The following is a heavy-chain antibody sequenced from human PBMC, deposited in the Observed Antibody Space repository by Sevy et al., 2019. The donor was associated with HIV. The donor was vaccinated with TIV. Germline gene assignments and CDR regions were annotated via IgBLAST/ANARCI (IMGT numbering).Heavy chain of an antibody. CDR1: AYCFTLYY. J-gene: IGHJ4*02. CDR3: AVSQSCGGDCYYFDS. CDR2: INPTGGHT. Sequence: ASVKVSCRASAYCFTLYYMNWVRQAPGQGLEWMGLINPTGGHTSDAQRFQGRLSMTRDTSTTTFYMELSSLTYEDTAVYYCAVSQSCGGDCYYFDSWGQGTLVTVSS. D-gene: IGHD2-21*02. V-gene: IGHV1-46*01.